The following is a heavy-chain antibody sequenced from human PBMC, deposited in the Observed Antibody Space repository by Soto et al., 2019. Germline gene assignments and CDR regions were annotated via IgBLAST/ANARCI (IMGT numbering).Heavy chain of an antibody. Sequence: PGGSLRLSCAASGFTFSSYAMSWVRQAPGKGLEWVSAISGSGGSTYYADSVKGRFTTSRDNSKNTLYLQMNSLRAEDTAVYYCAKQRVDSSGKRGGSKAPYYYYGMDVWGQGTTVTVSS. CDR3: AKQRVDSSGKRGGSKAPYYYYGMDV. V-gene: IGHV3-23*01. D-gene: IGHD6-25*01. CDR1: GFTFSSYA. J-gene: IGHJ6*02. CDR2: ISGSGGST.